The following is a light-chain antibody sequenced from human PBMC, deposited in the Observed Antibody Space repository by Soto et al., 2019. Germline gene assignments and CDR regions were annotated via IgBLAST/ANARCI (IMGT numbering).Light chain of an antibody. V-gene: IGLV1-44*01. CDR3: AAWDDSLNGRV. J-gene: IGLJ3*02. Sequence: QSVLTQPASASGTPGQRLTISCSGSNSNIGSHTVNWYQHVAGTAPKLLIYSDDERPSGVADRFSGSKSGTSASLAISGLLAEDEADYFCAAWDDSLNGRVFGGVTKVTVL. CDR1: NSNIGSHT. CDR2: SDD.